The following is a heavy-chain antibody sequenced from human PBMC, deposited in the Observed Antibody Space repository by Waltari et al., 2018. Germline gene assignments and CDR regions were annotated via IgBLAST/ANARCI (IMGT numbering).Heavy chain of an antibody. CDR2: INAGNGNT. CDR1: GYTFTSYA. J-gene: IGHJ3*02. CDR3: ARGRWLVVIEAFDI. D-gene: IGHD2-21*01. Sequence: QVQLVQSGAEVKKPGASVKVSCKASGYTFTSYAMHWVRQAPGQRLEWMGWINAGNGNTKYSQKFQGRVTITRDTSASTAYMELSSLRSEDTAVYYCARGRWLVVIEAFDIWGQGTMVTVSS. V-gene: IGHV1-3*01.